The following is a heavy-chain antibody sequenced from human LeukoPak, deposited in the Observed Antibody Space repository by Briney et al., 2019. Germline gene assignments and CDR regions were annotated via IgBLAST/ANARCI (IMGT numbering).Heavy chain of an antibody. J-gene: IGHJ6*02. CDR1: ALTFSDYS. V-gene: IGHV3-21*06. CDR2: IRSNSRGI. CDR3: ARDGASIDDQYYGLDV. D-gene: IGHD1-1*01. Sequence: PGGSLRLSCAASALTFSDYSMNWVRQAPGKGLESVSSIRSNSRGINYADSVKGRFTISRDDDKNTVFLEMNSLRAEDTAVYYCARDGASIDDQYYGLDVWGQGTTVTVSS.